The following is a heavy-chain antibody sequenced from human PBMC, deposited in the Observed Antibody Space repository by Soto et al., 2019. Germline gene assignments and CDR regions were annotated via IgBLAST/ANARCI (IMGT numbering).Heavy chain of an antibody. CDR1: GFTFSSYS. D-gene: IGHD4-17*01. J-gene: IGHJ1*01. Sequence: GSLRLSCAASGFTFSSYSMNWVRQAPGKGLEWVSSISSSSSYIYYADSVKGRFTISRDNAKNSLYLQMNSLRAEDTAVYYCARSPAYYGDYGRYFQHWGQGTLVTVSS. CDR3: ARSPAYYGDYGRYFQH. V-gene: IGHV3-21*01. CDR2: ISSSSSYI.